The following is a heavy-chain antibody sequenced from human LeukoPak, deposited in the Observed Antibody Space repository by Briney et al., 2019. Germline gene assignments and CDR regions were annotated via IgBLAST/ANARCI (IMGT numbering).Heavy chain of an antibody. Sequence: TSSETLSLTCGVSGGSIDITNYWSWVRQAPGKGLEWIGEISHSGTTNYNPSLRSRVTRFLDRANNQFSLSLTSVTAADSAVYYCTRENRPFCPFAYWGQGVLVTVSS. CDR1: GGSIDITNY. CDR3: TRENRPFCPFAY. V-gene: IGHV4-4*02. D-gene: IGHD2/OR15-2a*01. CDR2: ISHSGTT. J-gene: IGHJ4*02.